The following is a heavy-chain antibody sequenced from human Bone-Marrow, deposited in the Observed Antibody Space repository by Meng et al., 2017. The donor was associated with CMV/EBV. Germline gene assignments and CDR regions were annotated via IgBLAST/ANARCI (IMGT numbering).Heavy chain of an antibody. CDR1: GFTFSSYS. D-gene: IGHD5-12*01. J-gene: IGHJ6*02. CDR2: ISSSSSYI. CDR3: ARGGYSGYDYEHDMDV. V-gene: IGHV3-21*01. Sequence: GESLKISCAASGFTFSSYSMNWVRQAPGKGLEWVSSISSSSSYIYYADSVKGRFTISRDNAKNSLYLQMNSLRAEDTAVYYCARGGYSGYDYEHDMDVWGQGTTVTVSS.